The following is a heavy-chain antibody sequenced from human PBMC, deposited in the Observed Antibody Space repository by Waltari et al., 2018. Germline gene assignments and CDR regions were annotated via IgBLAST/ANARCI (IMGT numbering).Heavy chain of an antibody. CDR1: GGSFSGYY. CDR3: ARGGVMSYSSAWRGVDY. Sequence: LKQWGPGMLKASETLSLSCGVHGGSFSGYYWTWIRQPPGKGLEWLGEIDHTGSTNYNSSRKSRITISADTSKNQFYLRLTSVTAADTGFYFCARGGVMSYSSAWRGVDYWGQGTQVTVSS. D-gene: IGHD6-25*01. CDR2: IDHTGST. V-gene: IGHV4-34*01. J-gene: IGHJ4*02.